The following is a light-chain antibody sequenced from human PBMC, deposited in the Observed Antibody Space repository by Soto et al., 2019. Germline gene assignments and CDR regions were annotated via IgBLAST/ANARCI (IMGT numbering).Light chain of an antibody. CDR2: DAS. J-gene: IGKJ5*01. CDR3: QQRSDSIT. V-gene: IGKV3-11*01. CDR1: HSVTTH. Sequence: SPATLSLSPGERATLSCWASHSVTTHLAWFQQRPGQTPRLLIYDASTRAPGIPARFSGRGSGADFTLTISSLEPEDFAVYYCQQRSDSITFGQGTRLEIK.